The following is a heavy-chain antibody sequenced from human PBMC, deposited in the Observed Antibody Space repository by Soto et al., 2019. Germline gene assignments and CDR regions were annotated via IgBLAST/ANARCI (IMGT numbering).Heavy chain of an antibody. V-gene: IGHV4-31*03. D-gene: IGHD2-15*01. CDR1: GGSISSGGYY. CDR3: ARVRYCSGGSCYPRFDP. J-gene: IGHJ5*02. CDR2: IYYSGST. Sequence: QVQLQESGPGLVKPSQTLSLTCTVSGGSISSGGYYWSWIRQHPGKGLEWIGYIYYSGSTYYNPSLKIRVTISVDTSKIQFPLKLSSVTAADTAVYYCARVRYCSGGSCYPRFDPWGQGTLVTVSS.